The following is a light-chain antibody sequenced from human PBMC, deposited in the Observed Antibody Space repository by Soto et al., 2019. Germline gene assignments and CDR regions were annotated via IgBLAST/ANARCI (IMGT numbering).Light chain of an antibody. CDR1: SSDVGGYNY. V-gene: IGLV2-11*01. Sequence: QSAPTQPRSVSGSPGQSVTISCTGTSSDVGGYNYVSWYQQHPGQAPKLMIYDVTKRPSGVPDRFSGSKSGNTASLSISGLQAEDEADYYCCSYGGGYTPLLFGGGTKLTVL. CDR2: DVT. CDR3: CSYGGGYTPLL. J-gene: IGLJ2*01.